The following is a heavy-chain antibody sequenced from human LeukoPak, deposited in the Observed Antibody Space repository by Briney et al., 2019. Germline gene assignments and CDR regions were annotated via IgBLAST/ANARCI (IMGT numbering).Heavy chain of an antibody. V-gene: IGHV3-30*04. CDR1: GFTFSYYA. CDR3: ARSRRRELLGTYFDY. D-gene: IGHD1-26*01. J-gene: IGHJ4*02. CDR2: ISYDGSNK. Sequence: GGSLRLSCAASGFTFSYYAMHWVRQAPGKGLEWVAVISYDGSNKYYADFVKGRFTISRDNSKNTLYLRMNSLRAEDTAVYYCARSRRRELLGTYFDYWGQGTLVTASS.